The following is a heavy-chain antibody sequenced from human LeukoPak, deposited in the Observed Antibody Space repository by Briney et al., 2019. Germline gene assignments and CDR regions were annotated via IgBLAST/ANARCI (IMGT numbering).Heavy chain of an antibody. V-gene: IGHV1-2*02. D-gene: IGHD1-7*01. J-gene: IGHJ3*02. CDR2: INPNSGGT. Sequence: ASVKVSCKASGYTFTGYYMHWVRQAPGQGLEWMGWINPNSGGTNYAQKFQGRVTMTRDTSISTAYMELSRLRSDDTAVYYCARFLTGTTSEPDALDIWGQGTMVTVSS. CDR1: GYTFTGYY. CDR3: ARFLTGTTSEPDALDI.